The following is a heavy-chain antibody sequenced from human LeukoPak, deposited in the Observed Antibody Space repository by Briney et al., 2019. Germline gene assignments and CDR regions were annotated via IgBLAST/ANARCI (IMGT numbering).Heavy chain of an antibody. J-gene: IGHJ5*02. V-gene: IGHV3-30*03. D-gene: IGHD2-2*01. Sequence: GGSLRLSCAASGFTFSSYGMHWVRQAPGKGLEWVAVISYDGSNKYYADSVKGRFTISRDNAQNSLNLQMNSLRAEDTAVYYCATSSNAPGNHWGQGTLVTVSS. CDR3: ATSSNAPGNH. CDR1: GFTFSSYG. CDR2: ISYDGSNK.